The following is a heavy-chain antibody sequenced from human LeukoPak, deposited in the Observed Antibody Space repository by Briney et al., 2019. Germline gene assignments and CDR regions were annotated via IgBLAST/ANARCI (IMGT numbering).Heavy chain of an antibody. CDR3: ARGANDFWSGPTTWFDP. J-gene: IGHJ5*02. CDR2: IYYSEST. Sequence: PSETLSLTCTVSGGSVSSGSYYWGWIRQPPGKGLEWFGYIYYSESTNYNPSLKSRVTISVDTSKNQFSLKLSSVTAADTAVYYCARGANDFWSGPTTWFDPWGQGTLVTVSS. CDR1: GGSVSSGSYY. V-gene: IGHV4-61*01. D-gene: IGHD3-3*01.